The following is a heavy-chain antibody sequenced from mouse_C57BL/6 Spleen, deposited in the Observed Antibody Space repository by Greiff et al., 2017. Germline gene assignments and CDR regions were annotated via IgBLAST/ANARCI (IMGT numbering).Heavy chain of an antibody. CDR2: INPSSGGT. D-gene: IGHD2-2*01. Sequence: EVQLQQSGPELVKPGASVKIPCTASGYTFTDYNMDWVQQSPGKSLEWLGDINPSSGGTIYTPNFKGKDTLTVDKSSSTAYMERRSLTAEDTSVYYCARYGYDQFADWGQGTLVTVSA. CDR3: ARYGYDQFAD. CDR1: GYTFTDYN. V-gene: IGHV1-18*01. J-gene: IGHJ3*01.